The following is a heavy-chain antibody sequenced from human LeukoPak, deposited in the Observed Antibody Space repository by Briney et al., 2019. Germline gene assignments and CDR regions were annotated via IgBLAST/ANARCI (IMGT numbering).Heavy chain of an antibody. D-gene: IGHD2-2*01. J-gene: IGHJ5*02. CDR3: AREFIVVVPAELGWFDP. V-gene: IGHV1-18*01. Sequence: ASVKVSCKASGYTFTSYGISWVRQAPGQGLEWMGWISAYNGNTNYAQKLQGRVTMTTDTSTSTAYMELRSLRSDDTAVYYRAREFIVVVPAELGWFDPWGQGTLVTVSS. CDR2: ISAYNGNT. CDR1: GYTFTSYG.